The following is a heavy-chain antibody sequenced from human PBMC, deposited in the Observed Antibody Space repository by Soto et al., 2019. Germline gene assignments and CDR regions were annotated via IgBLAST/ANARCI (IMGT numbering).Heavy chain of an antibody. J-gene: IGHJ6*02. CDR1: GGSFSSYT. V-gene: IGHV1-69*04. CDR3: ARDRSGDYYYGMDV. CDR2: IIPILGIA. Sequence: SVKVSCKASGGSFSSYTISWVRQAPGQGLEWMGRIIPILGIANYAQKFQGRVTITADKSTSTAYMELSSLRSEDTAVYYCARDRSGDYYYGMDVWGQGTTVTVSS. D-gene: IGHD6-19*01.